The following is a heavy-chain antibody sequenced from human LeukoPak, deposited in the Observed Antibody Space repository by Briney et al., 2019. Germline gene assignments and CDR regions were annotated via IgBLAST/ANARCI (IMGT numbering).Heavy chain of an antibody. V-gene: IGHV3-23*01. CDR2: ISGSSGST. Sequence: PGGSLRLSCAASGFTFSTYAMSWVRQAPGKGLEWVSAISGSSGSTYYADSVKGRFTISRDNSKNTLYLQMNSLRAEDTAVYYCAKDLLSGSYTYYFDYWGQGTLVTVSS. J-gene: IGHJ4*02. D-gene: IGHD1-26*01. CDR1: GFTFSTYA. CDR3: AKDLLSGSYTYYFDY.